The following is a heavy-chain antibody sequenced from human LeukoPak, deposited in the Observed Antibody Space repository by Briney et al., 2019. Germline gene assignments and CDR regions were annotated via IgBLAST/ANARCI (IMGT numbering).Heavy chain of an antibody. CDR1: GGSISSSSYY. D-gene: IGHD3-9*01. J-gene: IGHJ3*02. CDR3: ARDYDILTGYYRVVGDAFDI. V-gene: IGHV4-39*07. CDR2: IYYSGST. Sequence: SETLSLTCTVSGGSISSSSYYWGWIRQPPGKVLEWIGSIYYSGSTYYNPSLKSRVTISVDTSKNQFSLKLSSVTAADTAVYYSARDYDILTGYYRVVGDAFDIWGQGTMVTVSS.